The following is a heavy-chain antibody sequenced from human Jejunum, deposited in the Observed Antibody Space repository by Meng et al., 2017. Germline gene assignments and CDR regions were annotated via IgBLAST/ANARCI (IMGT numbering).Heavy chain of an antibody. Sequence: VPVGQGADEEKQAGSSVDGSCESLVRILKSDDVRWVREAAGKGLEWMGRITIIFGPTNDEQKFQRRVTITKAESTSTVYMELSNLGFEDTVVYYCATTRDYYGPGNSWGGSWGQGTLVTVSS. V-gene: IGHV1-69*05. D-gene: IGHD3-10*01. CDR1: VRILKSDD. J-gene: IGHJ5*02. CDR3: ATTRDYYGPGNSWGGS. CDR2: ITIIFGPT.